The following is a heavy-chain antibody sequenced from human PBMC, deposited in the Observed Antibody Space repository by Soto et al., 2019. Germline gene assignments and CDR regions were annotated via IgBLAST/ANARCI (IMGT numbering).Heavy chain of an antibody. CDR2: ISAYNGNT. J-gene: IGHJ4*01. Sequence: ASVKVSCKASDYTFTSYVINWVRQAPGQGLEWMGWISAYNGNTNYAQHLQGRITMTTDTSTTTAYMELRSLRSDDTAVYYCARAAPTVRGVKRSFDYWG. CDR1: DYTFTSYV. V-gene: IGHV1-18*01. D-gene: IGHD3-10*01. CDR3: ARAAPTVRGVKRSFDY.